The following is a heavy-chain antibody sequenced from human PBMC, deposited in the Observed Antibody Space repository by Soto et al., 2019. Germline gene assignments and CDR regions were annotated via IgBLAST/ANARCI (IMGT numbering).Heavy chain of an antibody. CDR1: GGSINTFY. CDR3: AREGSYSAYNFAHGIQLWSFDF. J-gene: IGHJ4*02. CDR2: IFSSGST. D-gene: IGHD5-12*01. V-gene: IGHV4-4*07. Sequence: SETLSLTCTVSGGSINTFYWSWVRQPAGKGLEWIGRIFSSGSTSFNPSLESRVAMSVDTSKNHFSLTLSSVTAADMAVYYCAREGSYSAYNFAHGIQLWSFDFWGQGALVTVSS.